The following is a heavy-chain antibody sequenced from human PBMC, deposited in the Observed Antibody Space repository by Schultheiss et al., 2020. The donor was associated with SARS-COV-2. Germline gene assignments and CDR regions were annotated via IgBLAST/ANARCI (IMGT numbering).Heavy chain of an antibody. CDR1: GGSISSYY. CDR2: IYYSGST. D-gene: IGHD5-12*01. J-gene: IGHJ6*02. V-gene: IGHV4-59*06. Sequence: SETLSLTCTVSGGSISSYYWSWIRQPPGKGLEWIGYIYYSGSTYYNPSLKSRVTISVDTSKNQFSLKLSSVTAADTAVYYCRLACAYGMDVWGQGTTVTVSS. CDR3: RLACAYGMDV.